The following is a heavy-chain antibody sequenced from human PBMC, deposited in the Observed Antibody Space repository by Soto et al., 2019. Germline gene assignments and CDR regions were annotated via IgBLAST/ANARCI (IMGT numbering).Heavy chain of an antibody. CDR3: ARSIVVVLKSAFDI. V-gene: IGHV3-30-3*01. J-gene: IGHJ3*02. Sequence: QVQLVESGGGGVQPGRSLRLSCAASGFTFSSYAMNWVRQAPGKGLEWVAVISYDGRSKYFADSVKGRFTISRDNSKNTVYLLMNSLRAEDKAVYYCARSIVVVLKSAFDICGQGTMVTVSS. CDR2: ISYDGRSK. CDR1: GFTFSSYA. D-gene: IGHD2-21*01.